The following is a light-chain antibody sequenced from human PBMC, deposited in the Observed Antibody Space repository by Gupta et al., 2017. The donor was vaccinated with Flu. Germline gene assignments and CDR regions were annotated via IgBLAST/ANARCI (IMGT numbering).Light chain of an antibody. CDR2: YAS. Sequence: ADFQSVTPKEKVTITCRASQKIGSYSNWYQQKPEQSPKLLIKYASQAASGVPSRFSGNGSGTDFTLTIKSGEDEDAATYYCQQSSSLPITFGQGTRLEIK. V-gene: IGKV6-21*01. CDR3: QQSSSLPIT. J-gene: IGKJ5*01. CDR1: QKIGSY.